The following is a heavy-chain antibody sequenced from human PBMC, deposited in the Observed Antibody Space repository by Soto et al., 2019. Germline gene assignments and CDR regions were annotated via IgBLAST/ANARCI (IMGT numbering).Heavy chain of an antibody. D-gene: IGHD6-6*01. V-gene: IGHV3-64*01. J-gene: IGHJ6*03. CDR2: ISSNGVGT. CDR3: ARRARPDFFYMDV. CDR1: GFTLSGYA. Sequence: GGSLRLSCAASGFTLSGYAMDWVRQAPGKGLEYVSGISSNGVGTYYANSVQSRFTISRDNSKNTVYLQMGSLRPEDMAVYYCARRARPDFFYMDVLGKGTTDTVSS.